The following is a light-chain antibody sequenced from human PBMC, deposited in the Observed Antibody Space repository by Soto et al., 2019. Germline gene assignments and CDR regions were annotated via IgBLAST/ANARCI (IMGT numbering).Light chain of an antibody. J-gene: IGKJ3*01. CDR3: QQYTSYV. CDR1: QSIGNW. Sequence: DVQMTQTPSSLSASVGARVILNCRASQSIGNWLAWYQQNPGKAPKLLIYHASSFESGVPTRFGGSGSGTDFTLAIRSLQPEDFATDYCQQYTSYVFGHGTKVYIK. CDR2: HAS. V-gene: IGKV1-5*03.